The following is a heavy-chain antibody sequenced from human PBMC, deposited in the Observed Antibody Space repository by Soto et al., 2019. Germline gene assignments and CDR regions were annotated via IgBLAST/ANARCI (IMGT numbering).Heavy chain of an antibody. J-gene: IGHJ5*02. CDR3: AKTPDIVVVPKFWFDP. CDR1: GFTFSSYA. CDR2: ISGGGGST. V-gene: IGHV3-23*01. Sequence: SLRLSCAASGFTFSSYAMSWVRQAPGKGLEWVSAISGGGGSTYYADSVKGRFTISRDNSKNTLYLQMNSLRAEDTAVYYCAKTPDIVVVPKFWFDPWGQGTLVTVSS. D-gene: IGHD2-2*01.